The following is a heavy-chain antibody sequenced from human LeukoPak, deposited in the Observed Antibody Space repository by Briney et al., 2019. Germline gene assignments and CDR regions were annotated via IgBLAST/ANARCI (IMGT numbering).Heavy chain of an antibody. CDR1: GGSSSGYY. V-gene: IGHV4-34*01. D-gene: IGHD2-8*02. CDR3: ARSLLWPTGTSDI. J-gene: IGHJ3*02. Sequence: SGTLSLTCAVYGGSSSGYYWIWIRQPPGKGLEWIGEINHSGSTTYNPSLKSRVTFSVDTSKNQLSLKVNSLTAADTAVYFCARSLLWPTGTSDIWGQGTMVAVSS. CDR2: INHSGST.